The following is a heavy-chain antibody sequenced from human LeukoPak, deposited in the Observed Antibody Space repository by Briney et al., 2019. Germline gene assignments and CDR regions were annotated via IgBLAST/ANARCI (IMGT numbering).Heavy chain of an antibody. V-gene: IGHV2-5*02. J-gene: IGHJ4*02. CDR2: IYCVDDQ. Sequence: KASGPTLVKPTQTLTLTCTFSVFSLSTSGVGVGWIRPLPRKALEWPAHIYCVDDQLTSPTLKSRLTITKDTSKNQVVLTMTNMDPVDTATYCCARQTPPGQTMIVVALFDYWGQGTLVTVSS. D-gene: IGHD3-22*01. CDR1: VFSLSTSGVG. CDR3: ARQTPPGQTMIVVALFDY.